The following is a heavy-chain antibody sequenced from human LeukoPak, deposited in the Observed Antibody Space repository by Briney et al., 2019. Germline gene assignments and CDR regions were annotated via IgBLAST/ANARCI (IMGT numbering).Heavy chain of an antibody. CDR2: MNPSGST. V-gene: IGHV4-34*01. CDR1: GGSFSGYY. Sequence: SETLSLTCAVYGGSFSGYYWTWIRQTPEKGLEWIGEMNPSGSTIYNPSLKGRVTISVDTSKNQFSLRLSSVTAADTAVYYCARGRQDVTMIVVVMTAVSYYLDVWGKGTTVTVS. D-gene: IGHD3-22*01. J-gene: IGHJ6*03. CDR3: ARGRQDVTMIVVVMTAVSYYLDV.